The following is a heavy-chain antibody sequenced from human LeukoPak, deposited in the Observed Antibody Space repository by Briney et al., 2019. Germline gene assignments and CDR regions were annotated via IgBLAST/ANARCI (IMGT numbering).Heavy chain of an antibody. V-gene: IGHV1-69*05. D-gene: IGHD3-10*01. CDR2: IIPIFGTA. CDR3: RTYYYGSGSYSHFDY. CDR1: GGTFSSYA. Sequence: SVKVSCKASGGTFSSYAISWVRQAPGQGLEWMGRIIPIFGTANYAQKFQGRVTITTDESTSTAYMELSSLRSEDTAVYYCRTYYYGSGSYSHFDYWGQGTLVTVSS. J-gene: IGHJ4*02.